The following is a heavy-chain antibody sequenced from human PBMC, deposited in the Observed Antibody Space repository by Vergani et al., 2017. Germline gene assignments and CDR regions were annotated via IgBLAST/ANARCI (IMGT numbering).Heavy chain of an antibody. CDR1: GFSFNSYW. D-gene: IGHD6-6*01. Sequence: DVHLAESGGGFFQPGGSLRLSCSASGFSFNSYWMHWVRQVPGKGLLWVSRIKSDGSITAYADSVKGRFTISRDNAQNTLYLQMNSLRVEDTGVYYCARFAARDWYFDLWGRGTLVTVSS. CDR2: IKSDGSIT. CDR3: ARFAARDWYFDL. J-gene: IGHJ2*01. V-gene: IGHV3-74*03.